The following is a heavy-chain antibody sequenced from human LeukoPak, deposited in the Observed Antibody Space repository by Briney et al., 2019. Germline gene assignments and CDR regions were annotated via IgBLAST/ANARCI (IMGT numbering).Heavy chain of an antibody. V-gene: IGHV3-23*01. D-gene: IGHD3-22*01. J-gene: IGHJ4*02. Sequence: GGSLRLSCAASGFTFSSYAMSWVRQAPGKGLEWVSVIRGSGGSTYYADSVKGRFTISRDNSKNTLYLQMNSLRAEDTAIYYCAKGNSSGYYFPIDYWGQGTLVTVSS. CDR2: IRGSGGST. CDR1: GFTFSSYA. CDR3: AKGNSSGYYFPIDY.